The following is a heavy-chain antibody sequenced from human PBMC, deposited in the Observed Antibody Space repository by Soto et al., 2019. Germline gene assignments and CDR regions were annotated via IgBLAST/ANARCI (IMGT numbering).Heavy chain of an antibody. CDR3: ARDGAPVRGYLGHY. J-gene: IGHJ4*02. Sequence: EVQLVESGGGLVKPGGSLRLSCAASGFTFSSYSMNWVRQAPGKGLEWVSSISSSSSYIYYADSVKGRFTISRDNAKNSLYLQMNSLRAEDTAVYYCARDGAPVRGYLGHYWGKGTLVTVSS. CDR2: ISSSSSYI. CDR1: GFTFSSYS. D-gene: IGHD6-13*01. V-gene: IGHV3-21*01.